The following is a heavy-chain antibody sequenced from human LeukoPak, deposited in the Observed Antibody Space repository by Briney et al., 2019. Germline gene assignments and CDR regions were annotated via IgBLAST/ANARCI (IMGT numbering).Heavy chain of an antibody. Sequence: ASVKVSCKASGGTFSSNAISWVRQAPGQGLEWMGGIIPIFGTANYAQKFQGRVTITADKSTTTAYMELSSLRSEDTAVYYCARRPTIAVEYFDYWGQGTLVTVSS. D-gene: IGHD6-19*01. V-gene: IGHV1-69*06. CDR2: IIPIFGTA. CDR3: ARRPTIAVEYFDY. J-gene: IGHJ4*02. CDR1: GGTFSSNA.